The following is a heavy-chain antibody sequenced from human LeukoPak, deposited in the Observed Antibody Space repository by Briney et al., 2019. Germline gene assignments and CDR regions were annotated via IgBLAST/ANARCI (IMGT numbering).Heavy chain of an antibody. V-gene: IGHV4-34*01. CDR2: INSSGSI. Sequence: SETLSLTCGVYDGSFSGYYWTWIRQSPGKGLEWIGEINSSGSINYNPSPKSRATISVDTSKSQFSLKLISVTAADTAVYYCARAPVYSSSWHLYYYYYMDVWGKGTTVTISS. D-gene: IGHD6-13*01. CDR3: ARAPVYSSSWHLYYYYYMDV. J-gene: IGHJ6*03. CDR1: DGSFSGYY.